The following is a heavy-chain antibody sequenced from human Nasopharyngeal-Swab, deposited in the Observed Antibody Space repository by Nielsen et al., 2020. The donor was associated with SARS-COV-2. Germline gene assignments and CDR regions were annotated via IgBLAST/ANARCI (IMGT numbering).Heavy chain of an antibody. D-gene: IGHD2-2*01. J-gene: IGHJ4*02. Sequence: SLKISCAASGFTFDDYAMHWVRQAPGKGLEWVSGISWNSGGIGYADSVKGRFTISRENAKNSLYLQMNSLRAGDTAVYYCARSSTLDYWGQGTLVTVSS. CDR2: ISWNSGGI. V-gene: IGHV3-9*01. CDR1: GFTFDDYA. CDR3: ARSSTLDY.